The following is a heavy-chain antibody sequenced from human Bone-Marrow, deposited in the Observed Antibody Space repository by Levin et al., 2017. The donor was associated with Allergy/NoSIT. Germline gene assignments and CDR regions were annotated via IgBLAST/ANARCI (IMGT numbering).Heavy chain of an antibody. J-gene: IGHJ4*02. CDR1: GFTFSSYW. D-gene: IGHD5-18*01. CDR3: AREPRRFSYGH. Sequence: PGESLKISCAASGFTFSSYWMSWVRQAPGKGLEWVANIKDDGSDKYYVDSVKGRFTISRDNAKNSLYLQMNSLRAEDTAVYYCAREPRRFSYGHWGRGTLVTVSS. CDR2: IKDDGSDK. V-gene: IGHV3-7*01.